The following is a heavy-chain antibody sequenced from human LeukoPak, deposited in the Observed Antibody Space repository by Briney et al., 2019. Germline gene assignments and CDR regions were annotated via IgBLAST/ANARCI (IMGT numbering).Heavy chain of an antibody. J-gene: IGHJ4*02. D-gene: IGHD6-13*01. CDR1: GGSISSYY. V-gene: IGHV4-59*01. CDR2: IYYSGST. Sequence: PSETLSLTCTVSGGSISSYYWSWIRQPPGKGLEWIGYIYYSGSTNYNPSLKSRVTISVDTSKNQFSLKLSSVTAADTAVYYCARGVYAAAGRLDYWGQGTLVTVSS. CDR3: ARGVYAAAGRLDY.